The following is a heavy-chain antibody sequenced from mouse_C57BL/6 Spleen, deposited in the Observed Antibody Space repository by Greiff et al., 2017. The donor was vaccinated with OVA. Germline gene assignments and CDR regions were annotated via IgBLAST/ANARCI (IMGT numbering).Heavy chain of an antibody. CDR3: TRRMITTEYFDY. CDR1: GYTFTDYE. J-gene: IGHJ2*01. V-gene: IGHV1-15*01. Sequence: VQLQQSGAELVRPGASVTLSCKASGYTFTDYEMHWVKQTPVHGLEWIGAIDPETGGTAYNQKFKGKAILTADKSSSTAYMELRSLTSEDSAVYYCTRRMITTEYFDYWGQGTTLTVSS. D-gene: IGHD2-4*01. CDR2: IDPETGGT.